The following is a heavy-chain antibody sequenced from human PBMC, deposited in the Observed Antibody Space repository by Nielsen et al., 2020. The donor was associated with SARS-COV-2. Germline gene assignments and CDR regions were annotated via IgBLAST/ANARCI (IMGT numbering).Heavy chain of an antibody. CDR1: GFTFSSYW. D-gene: IGHD3-16*01. J-gene: IGHJ4*02. Sequence: GESLKISCAASGFTFSSYWMHWVRQAPGKGLVWVSRINSDGSSTNYADSVKGRFTISRDNAKNTLYLQMNSLRAEDTAVYYCAKEGGFYFDYWGQGTLVTVSS. CDR2: INSDGSST. CDR3: AKEGGFYFDY. V-gene: IGHV3-74*01.